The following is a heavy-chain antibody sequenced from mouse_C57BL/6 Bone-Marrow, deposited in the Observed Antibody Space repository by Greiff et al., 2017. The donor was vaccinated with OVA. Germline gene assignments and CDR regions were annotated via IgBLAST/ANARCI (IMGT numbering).Heavy chain of an antibody. V-gene: IGHV14-4*01. J-gene: IGHJ4*01. CDR3: TFDSSGYLLYAMDY. CDR1: GFNIKDDY. D-gene: IGHD3-2*02. CDR2: IDPENGDT. Sequence: EVQLQQSGAELVRPGASVKLSCTASGFNIKDDYMHWVKQRPEQGLAWIGWIDPENGDTEYASKFQGKATITADTSSNTAYLQLSSLTSEDTAVYYCTFDSSGYLLYAMDYWGQGTSVTVSS.